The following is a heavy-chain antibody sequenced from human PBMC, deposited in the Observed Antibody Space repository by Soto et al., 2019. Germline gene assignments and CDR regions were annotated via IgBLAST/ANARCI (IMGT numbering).Heavy chain of an antibody. D-gene: IGHD1-26*01. V-gene: IGHV2-5*02. J-gene: IGHJ4*02. CDR3: AHAYGGRSLY. CDR1: GFSLTTDRVG. Sequence: QITLKESGPTLVKPTQTLTLTCTFSGFSLTTDRVGVGWIRQPPGEALEWLAVIYWDDSKTYRPSLESRLTITKDTSKNQVALTMTNMDSLDTATYYYAHAYGGRSLYWGQGTLVTLSS. CDR2: IYWDDSK.